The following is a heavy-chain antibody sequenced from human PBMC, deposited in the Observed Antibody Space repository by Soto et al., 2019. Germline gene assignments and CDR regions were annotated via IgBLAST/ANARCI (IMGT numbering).Heavy chain of an antibody. CDR3: ARDGYYYDISGSPAGMDY. CDR1: GGTFSSYA. D-gene: IGHD3-22*01. J-gene: IGHJ4*02. V-gene: IGHV1-69*13. CDR2: INPISGTA. Sequence: SVKVSCKASGGTFSSYAISWVRQAPGQGLEWMGGINPISGTANYAQQSQRRVTITADESTSTAYMELSSLRSEDTAVYYCARDGYYYDISGSPAGMDYWAQGTLVTVSS.